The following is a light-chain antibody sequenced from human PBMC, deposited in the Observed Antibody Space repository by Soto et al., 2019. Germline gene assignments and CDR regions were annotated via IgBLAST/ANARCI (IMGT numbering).Light chain of an antibody. CDR1: QSISNY. CDR3: QQRYNTTRT. J-gene: IGKJ1*01. V-gene: IGKV1-39*01. CDR2: AAS. Sequence: DLQMTQSPSSLSASVGDRVSITCLASQSISNYLNWYQQKPGKAPKVLIYAASSLQSGVPSRFSVSGSGTDFTLTISRLKHEDFATYYCQQRYNTTRTFGQGTKVDIK.